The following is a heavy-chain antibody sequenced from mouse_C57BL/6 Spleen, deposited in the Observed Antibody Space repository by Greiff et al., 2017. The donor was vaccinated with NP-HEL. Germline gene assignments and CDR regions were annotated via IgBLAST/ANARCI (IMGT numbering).Heavy chain of an antibody. Sequence: QVQLQQSGAELVMPGASVKLSCKASGYTFTSYWMHWVKQRPGQGLEWIGEIDPSDSYTNYNQKFKGKSTLTADKSSSTAYMQLSSLTSEDSAVYCCEGRTAQGGFAYWGQGTLVTVS. CDR1: GYTFTSYW. J-gene: IGHJ3*01. V-gene: IGHV1-69*01. D-gene: IGHD1-2*01. CDR3: EGRTAQGGFAY. CDR2: IDPSDSYT.